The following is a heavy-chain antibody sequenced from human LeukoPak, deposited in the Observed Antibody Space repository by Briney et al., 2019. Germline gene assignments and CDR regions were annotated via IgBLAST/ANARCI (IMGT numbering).Heavy chain of an antibody. D-gene: IGHD3-3*01. Sequence: GGSLRLSCAASGFTFSSYSMDWVRQAPGKGLEWVSGITGSGGSTYYADSVKGRFTISRDNSKNTLYLQMNSLRAEDTAIYYCARDERLLSFLKWGQGTLVTVSS. CDR1: GFTFSSYS. J-gene: IGHJ4*02. CDR3: ARDERLLSFLK. CDR2: ITGSGGST. V-gene: IGHV3-23*01.